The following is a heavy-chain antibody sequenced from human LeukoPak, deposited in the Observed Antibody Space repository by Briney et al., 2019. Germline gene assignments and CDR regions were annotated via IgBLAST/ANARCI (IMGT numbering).Heavy chain of an antibody. D-gene: IGHD5-12*01. V-gene: IGHV1-69*13. Sequence: SVKVSCKASGGTFSSYAISWVRQAPGQGLEWMGGIIPIFGTANYAQKFQGRVTITADESTSTAYMELSSLRSEDTAVYYCASTNSGYDWDQEWEYNWFDPWGQGTLVTVSS. CDR2: IIPIFGTA. CDR1: GGTFSSYA. J-gene: IGHJ5*02. CDR3: ASTNSGYDWDQEWEYNWFDP.